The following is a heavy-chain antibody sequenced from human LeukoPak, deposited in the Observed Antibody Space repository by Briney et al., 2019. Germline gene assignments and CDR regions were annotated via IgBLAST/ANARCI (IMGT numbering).Heavy chain of an antibody. V-gene: IGHV3-7*04. CDR2: IHPEGNEK. Sequence: GGSLRLSCAVSGFSFTNFWMSWVRQAPGRGLEWVANIHPEGNEKYHVESVKGRFTISRDNTKNLLFLQMNGLRVEDTAVDYCARGDAFSGDHWGQGTLVTVSS. CDR3: ARGDAFSGDH. J-gene: IGHJ4*02. CDR1: GFSFTNFW.